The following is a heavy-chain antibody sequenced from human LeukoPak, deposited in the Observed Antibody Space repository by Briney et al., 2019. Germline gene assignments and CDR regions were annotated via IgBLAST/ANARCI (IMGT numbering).Heavy chain of an antibody. Sequence: PSETLSLTCTVSGYSISSGYYWGWIRQPPGKGLEWIGSIFHSGSAYYNPSLKSRVTISVDTSKNQFSLKLSSVTAADTAVYYCAGLRYDFWSGPDAFDIWGQGTMVTVSS. J-gene: IGHJ3*02. CDR2: IFHSGSA. V-gene: IGHV4-38-2*02. CDR1: GYSISSGYY. CDR3: AGLRYDFWSGPDAFDI. D-gene: IGHD3-3*01.